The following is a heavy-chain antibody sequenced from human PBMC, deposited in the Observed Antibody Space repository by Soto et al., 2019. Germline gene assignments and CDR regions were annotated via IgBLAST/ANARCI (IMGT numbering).Heavy chain of an antibody. J-gene: IGHJ6*02. CDR3: AREGSCSRGRCHYGMDV. Sequence: ESGGGVVQPGRSLRLSWAASGFTFSNYGMHWVRQAPGKGLEWVAVISNDGSKKYYAESVKGRFTISRDNSKKQLDLQMNSPRAEDTAIYYCAREGSCSRGRCHYGMDVWGLGTTVTVSS. CDR2: ISNDGSKK. D-gene: IGHD2-15*01. CDR1: GFTFSNYG. V-gene: IGHV3-30-3*01.